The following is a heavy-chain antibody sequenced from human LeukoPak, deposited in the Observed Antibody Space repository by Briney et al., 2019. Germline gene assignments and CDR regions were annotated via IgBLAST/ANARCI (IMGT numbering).Heavy chain of an antibody. J-gene: IGHJ6*02. V-gene: IGHV3-33*01. CDR2: IWYDGSNE. Sequence: PGRSLRLSCAVSGFSFSSYGMHWVRQAPGQGLEWVAVIWYDGSNENYADSVKGRFTISRDNSKNTLYLQMNSLRAEDTAVYYCVRYYGSGRGYYGLDVWGQGTTVTVFS. CDR3: VRYYGSGRGYYGLDV. CDR1: GFSFSSYG. D-gene: IGHD3-10*01.